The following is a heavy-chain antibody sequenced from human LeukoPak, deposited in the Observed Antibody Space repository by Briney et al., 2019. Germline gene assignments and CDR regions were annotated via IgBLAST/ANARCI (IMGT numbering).Heavy chain of an antibody. V-gene: IGHV5-51*01. CDR3: ARHSHGTTGPDAFDI. CDR1: GYSFTSYW. J-gene: IGHJ3*02. CDR2: IYPGDSDT. Sequence: GESLKISCKGSGYSFTSYWIGGVRQMPGKGLEWMGIIYPGDSDTRYSPSFQGQVTISADKSISTAYLQWSSLKASDTAMYYCARHSHGTTGPDAFDIWGQGTMVTVSS. D-gene: IGHD1-1*01.